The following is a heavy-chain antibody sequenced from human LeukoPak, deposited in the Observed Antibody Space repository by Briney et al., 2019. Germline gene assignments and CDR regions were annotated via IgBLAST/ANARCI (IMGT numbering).Heavy chain of an antibody. CDR3: AREDMSARPLDL. CDR2: VYSSGST. CDR1: GGSISGYF. J-gene: IGHJ5*02. Sequence: SETLSLTCTVSGGSISGYFWTWIRQPAGKGLEWIGRVYSSGSTNYNSSLQSRVHMSLDTSKNQFSLKLTSVSAADTAVYYCAREDMSARPLDLWGQGSLVTVSS. V-gene: IGHV4-4*07. D-gene: IGHD6-6*01.